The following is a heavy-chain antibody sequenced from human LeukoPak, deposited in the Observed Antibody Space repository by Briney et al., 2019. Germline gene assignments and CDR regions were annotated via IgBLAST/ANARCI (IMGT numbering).Heavy chain of an antibody. V-gene: IGHV4-59*01. J-gene: IGHJ4*02. CDR3: ARTGSTVTMLYPFDH. Sequence: SETLSLTCSVSGDSISGYYWSWLRQPPGKGLEWIGYNYVSGNTNYNPSLKSRVSVSVDTSKNQFSLKLSSVTAADTAVYYCARTGSTVTMLYPFDHWGQGTLVTVSS. CDR1: GDSISGYY. CDR2: NYVSGNT. D-gene: IGHD4-17*01.